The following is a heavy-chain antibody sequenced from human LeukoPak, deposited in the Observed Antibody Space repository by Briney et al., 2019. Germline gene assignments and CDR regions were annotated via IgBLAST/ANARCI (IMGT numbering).Heavy chain of an antibody. CDR2: IIYDGTNA. Sequence: GGSLRLSCAASGFTFDSYSMHWFGQAPAKGLEWVSVIIYDGTNAHYADSVKGRFTVSRDNSRNTLFLQMNSLRPDDTAVYYCARDPGTRYSVKVGYYFDYWGQGTLVTVSS. CDR1: GFTFDSYS. V-gene: IGHV3-30*04. J-gene: IGHJ4*02. D-gene: IGHD1-26*01. CDR3: ARDPGTRYSVKVGYYFDY.